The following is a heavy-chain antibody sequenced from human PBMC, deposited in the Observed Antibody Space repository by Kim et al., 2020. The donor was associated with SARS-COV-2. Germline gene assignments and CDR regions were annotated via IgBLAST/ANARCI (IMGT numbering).Heavy chain of an antibody. Sequence: ASVKVSCKASGYTFTSYYMHWVRQAPGQGLEWMGIINPSGGSTSYAQKFQGRVTMTRDTSTSTVYMELSSLRSEDTAVYYCARGQKDIVVVPAAMALDYWGQGTLVTVSS. CDR3: ARGQKDIVVVPAAMALDY. V-gene: IGHV1-46*01. J-gene: IGHJ4*02. CDR2: INPSGGST. CDR1: GYTFTSYY. D-gene: IGHD2-2*01.